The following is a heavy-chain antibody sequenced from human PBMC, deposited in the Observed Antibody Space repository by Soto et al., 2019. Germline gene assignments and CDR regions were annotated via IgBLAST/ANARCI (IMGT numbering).Heavy chain of an antibody. J-gene: IGHJ5*02. Sequence: PSETLSLTCIVSGGSISSDYWSWVRQPPGKGLEWIGYIYYSGSTYYNPSLKSRVTISVDRSKNQFSLKLSSVTAADTAVYYCARVPSPWGQGTLVTVSS. V-gene: IGHV4-59*12. CDR3: ARVPSP. CDR1: GGSISSDY. CDR2: IYYSGST.